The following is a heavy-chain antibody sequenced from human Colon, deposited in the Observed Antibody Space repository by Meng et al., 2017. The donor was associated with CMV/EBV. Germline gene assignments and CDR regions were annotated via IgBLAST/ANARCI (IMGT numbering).Heavy chain of an antibody. CDR2: IIPIFGTT. D-gene: IGHD3-22*01. Sequence: SVKVSCKASGGSLTSYTINWVRQAPGQGLEWMGGIIPIFGTTNYAQKFQGRVTITIDKSTTTAYMELNSLRSEDTAVYYCASSYYYDSSGYYDAGPPRDYYYGMDVWGQGTTVTVSS. J-gene: IGHJ6*02. CDR3: ASSYYYDSSGYYDAGPPRDYYYGMDV. CDR1: GGSLTSYT. V-gene: IGHV1-69*05.